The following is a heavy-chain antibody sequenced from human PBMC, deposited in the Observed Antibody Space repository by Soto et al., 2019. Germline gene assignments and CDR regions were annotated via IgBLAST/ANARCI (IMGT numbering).Heavy chain of an antibody. J-gene: IGHJ4*02. V-gene: IGHV3-30*03. Sequence: QVQLVESGGGVVQPGRSLRLSCAVSGFTVSTYGMHWVRQAPGKGLEWVAVRSRDGGTKYYADSVKGRFTISRDNSRNTLFLEMNSLRGDDMAVYYCTGEVASGYWGQGTLVTVSS. CDR2: RSRDGGTK. CDR3: TGEVASGY. D-gene: IGHD2-8*02. CDR1: GFTVSTYG.